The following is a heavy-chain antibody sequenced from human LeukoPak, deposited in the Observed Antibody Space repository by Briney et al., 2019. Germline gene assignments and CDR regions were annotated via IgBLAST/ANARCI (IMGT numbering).Heavy chain of an antibody. V-gene: IGHV4-30-4*01. J-gene: IGHJ3*02. CDR2: IYYSGST. D-gene: IGHD3-22*01. CDR1: GGSISSGDYY. Sequence: PSETLSLTCTVSGGSISSGDYYWSWIRQPPGKGLECIGYIYYSGSTYYNPSLKSRVTISVDTSKNQFSLKLSSVTAADTAVYYCASRTPYYYDSSGYYVDIWGQGTMVTVSS. CDR3: ASRTPYYYDSSGYYVDI.